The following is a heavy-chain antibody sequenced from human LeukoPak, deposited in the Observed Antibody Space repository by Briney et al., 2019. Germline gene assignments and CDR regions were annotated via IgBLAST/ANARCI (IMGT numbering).Heavy chain of an antibody. CDR3: ARGVDSNYMYA. V-gene: IGHV4-30-4*08. CDR1: GGSISSGDYY. Sequence: PSETLSLTCTVSGGSISSGDYYWSWIRQPPGKGLEWIGYIYYSGSTYYNPSLKSRVTISVDTSKNQFSLKLSSVTAADTIVYYSARGVDSNYMYAMGKRTTFTVSS. J-gene: IGHJ6*03. D-gene: IGHD3/OR15-3a*01. CDR2: IYYSGST.